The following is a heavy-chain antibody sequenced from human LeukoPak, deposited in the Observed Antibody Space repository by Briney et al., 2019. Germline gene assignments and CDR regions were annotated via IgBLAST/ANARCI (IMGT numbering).Heavy chain of an antibody. J-gene: IGHJ6*04. CDR2: IRYDGSNK. CDR1: GFTFSSYG. D-gene: IGHD1-1*01. Sequence: GGSLRLSCAASGFTFSSYGMHWVRQAPGKGLEWVAFIRYDGSNKYYADSVKGRFTISRDNSKNTLYLQMNSLRAEDTAVYYCAKDRTASTGKGGASDVWGKGTTVTVSS. CDR3: AKDRTASTGKGGASDV. V-gene: IGHV3-30*02.